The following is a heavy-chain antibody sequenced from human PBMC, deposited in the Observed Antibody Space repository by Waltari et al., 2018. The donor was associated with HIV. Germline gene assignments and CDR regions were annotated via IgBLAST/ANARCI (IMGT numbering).Heavy chain of an antibody. CDR2: ISWNSGSI. D-gene: IGHD3-22*01. V-gene: IGHV3-9*01. Sequence: EVQLVESGGGLVQPGRSLRLSCAASGFTFDDYAMHWVRQAPGKGLEWVSGISWNSGSIGYADSVKGRFTISRDNAKNSLYLQMNSLRAEDTALYYCAKALSSLYYDSSGYGYWGQGTLVTVSS. J-gene: IGHJ4*02. CDR1: GFTFDDYA. CDR3: AKALSSLYYDSSGYGY.